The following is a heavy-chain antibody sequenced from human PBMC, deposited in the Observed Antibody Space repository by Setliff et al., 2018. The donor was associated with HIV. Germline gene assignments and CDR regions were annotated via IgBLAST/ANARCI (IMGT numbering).Heavy chain of an antibody. Sequence: VASVKVSCKASGYTFTDYYIHWVRQAPGQGLEWMGRTNPKSGGTNYVQKFQGRVTMTRDTSINTAYLELSRLRSDDTAVYYCAKDRTGTGTTLHVWGKGTTVTVSS. CDR3: AKDRTGTGTTLHV. D-gene: IGHD1-7*01. CDR2: TNPKSGGT. J-gene: IGHJ6*04. CDR1: GYTFTDYY. V-gene: IGHV1-2*06.